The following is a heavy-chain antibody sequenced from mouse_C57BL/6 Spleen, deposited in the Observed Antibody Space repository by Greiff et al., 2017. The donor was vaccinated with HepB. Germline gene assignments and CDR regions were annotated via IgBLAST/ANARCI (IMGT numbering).Heavy chain of an antibody. Sequence: QVQLQQSGAELARPGASVKLSCKASGYTFTSYGISWVKQRPGQGLEWIGEIYPRSGNTYYNEKFKGKATLTADKSSSTAYMELRSLTSEDSAVYFCARGGDYYAMDYWGQGTSVTVSS. CDR2: IYPRSGNT. CDR3: ARGGDYYAMDY. V-gene: IGHV1-81*01. J-gene: IGHJ4*01. D-gene: IGHD1-1*02. CDR1: GYTFTSYG.